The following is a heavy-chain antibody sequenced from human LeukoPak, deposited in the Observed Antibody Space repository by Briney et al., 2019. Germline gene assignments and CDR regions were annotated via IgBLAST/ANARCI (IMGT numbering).Heavy chain of an antibody. J-gene: IGHJ4*02. CDR2: IYYSGTT. D-gene: IGHD3-3*02. CDR1: GDSIRSYY. V-gene: IGHV4-59*08. Sequence: SETLSLTCTFSGDSIRSYYWSWIPQRPGKGLEWLGYIYYSGTTNYNPSLKSRLTMSLDTSKKQLSLRLTSVTAADTAVYYCARHLRSFPDCWGQGTLVTVSS. CDR3: ARHLRSFPDC.